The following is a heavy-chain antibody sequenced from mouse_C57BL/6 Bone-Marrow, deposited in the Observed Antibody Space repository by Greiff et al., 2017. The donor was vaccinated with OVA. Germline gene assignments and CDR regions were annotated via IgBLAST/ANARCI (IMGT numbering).Heavy chain of an antibody. CDR2: IDPETGGT. CDR1: GYTFTDYE. V-gene: IGHV1-15*01. J-gene: IGHJ2*01. D-gene: IGHD1-1*02. CDR3: TRLGGNPYYVDY. Sequence: VQLQQPGAELVRPGASVTLSCKASGYTFTDYEMHWVKQTPVHGLEWIGAIDPETGGTAYNQKFKGKAILTADKSSSTAYMELRSLTSEDSAVYYCTRLGGNPYYVDYWGQGTTLTVSS.